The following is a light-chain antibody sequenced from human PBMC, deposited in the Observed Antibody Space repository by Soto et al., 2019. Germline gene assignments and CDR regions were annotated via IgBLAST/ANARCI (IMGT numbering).Light chain of an antibody. V-gene: IGKV1-5*01. J-gene: IGKJ5*01. Sequence: DIQMTQSPSTLSASVGDRVTITCRASQSISSWLAWYQQKPGKAPKLLIYDASSLESGVPSRFSGSGSGTEFTLTISRLQPDDFATYYCQQYNSSPITFGQGTRLEIK. CDR1: QSISSW. CDR3: QQYNSSPIT. CDR2: DAS.